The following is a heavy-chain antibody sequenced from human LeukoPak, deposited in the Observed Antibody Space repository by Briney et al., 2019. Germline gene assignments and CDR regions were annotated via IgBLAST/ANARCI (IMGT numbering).Heavy chain of an antibody. J-gene: IGHJ4*02. CDR1: GFTFSYYW. Sequence: GGSLRLSCAASGFTFSYYWMHWVRQAPGKGLVWVSRINSDGIVTNYADSVKGRFTISRDNAKNTLYLQMNSLRAEDTAVYYCARAGSNLYDYWGQGTLVTVSS. CDR2: INSDGIVT. CDR3: ARAGSNLYDY. D-gene: IGHD1-26*01. V-gene: IGHV3-74*01.